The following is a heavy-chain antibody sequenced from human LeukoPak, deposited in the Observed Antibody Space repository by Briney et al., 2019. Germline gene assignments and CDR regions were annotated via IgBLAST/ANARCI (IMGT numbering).Heavy chain of an antibody. Sequence: ASVKVSCKASGYTFTTYAMHWVRQAPGQRLEWMGWINAGNGNTKYSQKFQARVTITRDTSASTAYMELSSLRSEDTAVYYCAATLHPAGLVVPAGNYYYYGMDVWGQGATVTVSS. D-gene: IGHD2-2*01. J-gene: IGHJ6*02. CDR1: GYTFTTYA. CDR2: INAGNGNT. V-gene: IGHV1-3*01. CDR3: AATLHPAGLVVPAGNYYYYGMDV.